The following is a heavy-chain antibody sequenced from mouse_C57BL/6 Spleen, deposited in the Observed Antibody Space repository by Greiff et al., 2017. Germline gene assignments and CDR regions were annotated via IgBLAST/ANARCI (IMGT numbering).Heavy chain of an antibody. CDR1: GYTFTSYW. CDR3: ARVLYCFDY. D-gene: IGHD6-5*01. Sequence: QVQLQQPGAELVMPGASVKLSCKASGYTFTSYWMHWVKQRPGQGLEWIGEIDPSDSYTNYNQKFKGKSTLTVDKSSSTAYMQLSSLTSEDSAVYYCARVLYCFDYWGQGTTLTVSS. J-gene: IGHJ2*01. V-gene: IGHV1-69*01. CDR2: IDPSDSYT.